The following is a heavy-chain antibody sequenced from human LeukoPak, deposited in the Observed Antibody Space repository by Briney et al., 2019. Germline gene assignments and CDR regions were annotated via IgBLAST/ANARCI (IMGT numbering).Heavy chain of an antibody. CDR3: ARGSMAAAGNFDY. Sequence: ASVKVSCKASGYTFTSYGISWVRQAPGQGLEWMGWINPNSGGTNYAQKFQGRVTMTRDTSISTAYMELSRLRSDDTAVYYCARGSMAAAGNFDYWGQGTLVTVSS. D-gene: IGHD6-13*01. CDR1: GYTFTSYG. CDR2: INPNSGGT. J-gene: IGHJ4*02. V-gene: IGHV1-2*02.